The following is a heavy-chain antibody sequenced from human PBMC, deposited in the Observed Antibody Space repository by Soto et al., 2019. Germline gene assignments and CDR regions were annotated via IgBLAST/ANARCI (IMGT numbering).Heavy chain of an antibody. D-gene: IGHD3-3*01. Sequence: TVSGGNVIDGSYYWIRIRNTTGKGLEWMGYIYYSGSTNYNSSLKSRVTISVDTSKNQFSLKLSSVTAADTAVYYCARENYDFWSGYPTCFDPWRQGTLVTGSS. CDR3: ARENYDFWSGYPTCFDP. J-gene: IGHJ5*02. V-gene: IGHV4-61*01. CDR1: GGNVIDGSYY. CDR2: IYYSGST.